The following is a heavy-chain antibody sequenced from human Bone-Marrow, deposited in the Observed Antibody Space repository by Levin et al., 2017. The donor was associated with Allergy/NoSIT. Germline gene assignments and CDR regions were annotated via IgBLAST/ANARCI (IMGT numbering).Heavy chain of an antibody. CDR2: IYYSGST. Sequence: PSETLSLTCTVSGGSISSSSYYWGWIRQPPGKGLEWIGSIYYSGSTYYNPSLKSRVTISVDTSKNQFSLKLSSVTAADTAVYYCARDLGDELLWFGELDYWGQGTLVTVSS. J-gene: IGHJ4*02. D-gene: IGHD3-10*01. CDR3: ARDLGDELLWFGELDY. V-gene: IGHV4-39*07. CDR1: GGSISSSSYY.